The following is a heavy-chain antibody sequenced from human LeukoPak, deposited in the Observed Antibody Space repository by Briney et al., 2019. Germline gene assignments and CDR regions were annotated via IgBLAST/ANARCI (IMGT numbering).Heavy chain of an antibody. V-gene: IGHV4-34*01. CDR2: INHSEST. CDR1: GGSFSGYY. J-gene: IGHJ4*02. CDR3: GVSSSSSKGSFDY. D-gene: IGHD2-2*01. Sequence: SETLSLTCVVYGGSFSGYYWSWIRQPPGKGLEWIGEINHSESTNYNPSLKSRVTISVDTSKNQFSLKLSSVTAADTAVYYCGVSSSSSKGSFDYWGQGTLVTVSS.